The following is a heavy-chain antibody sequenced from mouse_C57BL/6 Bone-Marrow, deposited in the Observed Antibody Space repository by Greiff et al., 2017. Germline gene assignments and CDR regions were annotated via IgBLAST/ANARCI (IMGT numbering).Heavy chain of an antibody. Sequence: ESGPGLVKPSQSLSLTCSVTGYSITSGYYWYWFRQFPGKKLEWMGSISYDGSNNYNPTPKNRISITRDTSKNQFFLKLNSVTTEDTATYYCARGGYGSSLWYFDVWGTGTTVTVSS. CDR2: ISYDGSN. CDR1: GYSITSGYY. V-gene: IGHV3-6*01. J-gene: IGHJ1*03. D-gene: IGHD1-1*01. CDR3: ARGGYGSSLWYFDV.